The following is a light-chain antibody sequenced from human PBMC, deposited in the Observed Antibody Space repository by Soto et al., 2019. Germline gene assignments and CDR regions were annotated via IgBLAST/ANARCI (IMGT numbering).Light chain of an antibody. V-gene: IGKV3-11*01. CDR3: QQRKSWPRT. CDR1: QSMNSY. CDR2: DVS. Sequence: VLTLSAAAVSLKPGERATLSGRASQSMNSYLGWYQQKPGQAPRLLIYDVSNRATGIPARFSGSGSGTDFTLTISSLEPEDFAVYYCQQRKSWPRTFGQGSKV. J-gene: IGKJ1*01.